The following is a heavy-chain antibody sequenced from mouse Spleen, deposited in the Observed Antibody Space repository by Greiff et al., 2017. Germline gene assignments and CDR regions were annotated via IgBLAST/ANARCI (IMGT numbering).Heavy chain of an antibody. V-gene: IGHV5-9-1*01. D-gene: IGHD2-1*01. J-gene: IGHJ3*01. CDR1: GFTFSSYA. CDR3: AYGNSWFAY. CDR2: ISSGGSYT. Sequence: EVKLVESGGGLVKPGGSLKLSCAASGFTFSSYAMSWVRQTPEKRLEWVATISSGGSYTYYPDSVKGRFTISRDNAKNTLYLQMSSLRSEDTAMYYCAYGNSWFAYWGQGTLVTVSA.